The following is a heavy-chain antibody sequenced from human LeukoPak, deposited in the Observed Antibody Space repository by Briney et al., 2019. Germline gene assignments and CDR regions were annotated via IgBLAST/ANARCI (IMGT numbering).Heavy chain of an antibody. CDR1: GYSISSGYY. CDR3: AKSVDIDWFDP. CDR2: IYHSGST. V-gene: IGHV4-38-2*01. Sequence: TSETLSLTCAVSGYSISSGYYWGWIRQPPGKGLEWIGSIYHSGSTYYNPSLKSRVTISVDTPKNQFSLKLSSVTAADTAVYYCAKSVDIDWFDPWGQGTLVTVSS. D-gene: IGHD2-2*03. J-gene: IGHJ5*02.